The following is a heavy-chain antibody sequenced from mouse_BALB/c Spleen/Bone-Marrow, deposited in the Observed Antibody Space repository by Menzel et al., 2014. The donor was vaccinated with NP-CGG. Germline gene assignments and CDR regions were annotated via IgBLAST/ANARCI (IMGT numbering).Heavy chain of an antibody. D-gene: IGHD2-10*02. J-gene: IGHJ2*01. CDR1: GFNIKDYY. Sequence: EVQLVESGAELVRSGASVKLSCTASGFNIKDYYMHWVKQRPEQGLEWIGWIDPGNGDTDYAPKFQGKATMTADTSSNTAYLQLSSLTSEDTAVYYCNEGYGNYGYWGQGTTLTVSS. CDR3: NEGYGNYGY. CDR2: IDPGNGDT. V-gene: IGHV14-4*02.